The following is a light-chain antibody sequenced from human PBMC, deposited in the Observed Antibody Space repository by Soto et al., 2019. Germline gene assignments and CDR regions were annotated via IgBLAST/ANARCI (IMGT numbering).Light chain of an antibody. Sequence: QSVLTQPPSVSGAPGQRVTISCTGSSSSLGAGHAVHWYQQLPGKAPKLLISNNTNRPSGVPDRFSGSRSGTSASLAITGLQSEDEADYYCQSFDTGLTGPILGIGTKLTVL. V-gene: IGLV1-40*01. CDR3: QSFDTGLTGPI. CDR1: SSSLGAGHA. J-gene: IGLJ2*01. CDR2: NNT.